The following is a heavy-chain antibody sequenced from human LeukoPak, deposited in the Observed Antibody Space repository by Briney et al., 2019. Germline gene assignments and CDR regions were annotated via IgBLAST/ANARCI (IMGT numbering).Heavy chain of an antibody. Sequence: GGSLRLSCAASGFTFSSYGMHWVRQAPGKGLEWVAFIRYDGSNKYYADSVKGRFTISRDNSKNTLYLQMNSLRAEDTAVYYCAKETAQNYYYMDVWGKGTTVTVSS. J-gene: IGHJ6*03. CDR2: IRYDGSNK. CDR1: GFTFSSYG. V-gene: IGHV3-30*02. CDR3: AKETAQNYYYMDV.